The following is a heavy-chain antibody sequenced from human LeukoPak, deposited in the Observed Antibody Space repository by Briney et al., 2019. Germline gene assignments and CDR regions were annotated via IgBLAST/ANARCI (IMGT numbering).Heavy chain of an antibody. J-gene: IGHJ4*02. CDR2: MYYSGST. CDR1: GGSFTNYY. CDR3: ARHYCSSASCYVDY. V-gene: IGHV4-39*01. Sequence: SETLSLKCTVYGGSFTNYYWGWIRQPPGKGLEWIDMMYYSGSTYYNPSLKSRVTISVDTSKNQFCLKLSSVTAADTAVYYCARHYCSSASCYVDYWGQGTLVTVSS. D-gene: IGHD2-2*01.